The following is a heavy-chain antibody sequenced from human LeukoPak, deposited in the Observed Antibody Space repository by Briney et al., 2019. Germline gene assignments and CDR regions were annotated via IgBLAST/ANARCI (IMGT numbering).Heavy chain of an antibody. CDR3: ARDTGTVVAGTSLYY. Sequence: ASLKVSSKAPRYTFTSYSICSVRQAPGQGLERMGWISAFNGNTNYAQKLQGRVTMTTDTSTSTAYMELRSLRSDDTAVYYCARDTGTVVAGTSLYYLGQGTLVTVSS. CDR1: RYTFTSYS. CDR2: ISAFNGNT. D-gene: IGHD6-19*01. J-gene: IGHJ4*02. V-gene: IGHV1-18*01.